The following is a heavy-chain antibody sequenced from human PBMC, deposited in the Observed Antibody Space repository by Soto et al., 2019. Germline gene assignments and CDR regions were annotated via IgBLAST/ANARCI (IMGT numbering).Heavy chain of an antibody. CDR3: GRDDCNNYGGPGY. Sequence: SETLSLTCSVSGYSISNGYFWAWIRQPPGRGLEWIGNVLHTGSARYNPSLRSRVTISVDTSKNQFSLNLGSVTAADTAVYYCGRDDCNNYGGPGYWGQGTLVTVSS. CDR2: VLHTGSA. J-gene: IGHJ4*02. CDR1: GYSISNGYF. D-gene: IGHD4-4*01. V-gene: IGHV4-38-2*02.